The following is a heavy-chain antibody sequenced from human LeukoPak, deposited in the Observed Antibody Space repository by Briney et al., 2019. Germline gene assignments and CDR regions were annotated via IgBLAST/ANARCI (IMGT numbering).Heavy chain of an antibody. CDR2: IWYDGSNK. Sequence: PGRSLRPSCAASGFTFSSYGMHWVRQAPGKGLEWVAVIWYDGSNKYYADSVKGRFTISRDNAKNSLYLQMNGLRAKDTAVYYCARGRSITLLRGVAMSDGFDIWGQGAMVTVSS. J-gene: IGHJ3*02. D-gene: IGHD3-10*01. V-gene: IGHV3-33*01. CDR1: GFTFSSYG. CDR3: ARGRSITLLRGVAMSDGFDI.